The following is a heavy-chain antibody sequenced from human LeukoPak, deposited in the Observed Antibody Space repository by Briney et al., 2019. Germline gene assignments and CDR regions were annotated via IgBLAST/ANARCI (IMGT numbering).Heavy chain of an antibody. CDR1: GFTFGDYA. V-gene: IGHV3-49*03. D-gene: IGHD6-19*01. Sequence: GGSLRLSCTASGFTFGDYAMSWIRQAPGKGLEWVGFIRSKAYGETADYAASVKGRFTISRDDSKNTLYLQMNSLRAEDTAVYYCAKVSAGGSGWYYFDYWGQGTLVTVSS. CDR2: IRSKAYGETA. CDR3: AKVSAGGSGWYYFDY. J-gene: IGHJ4*02.